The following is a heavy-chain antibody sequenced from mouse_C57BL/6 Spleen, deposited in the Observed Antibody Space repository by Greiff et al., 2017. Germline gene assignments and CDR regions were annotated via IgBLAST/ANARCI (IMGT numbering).Heavy chain of an antibody. CDR1: GFNIKDDY. CDR3: TAAGRIFFAY. Sequence: VQLQQPGAELVRPGASVKLSCTASGFNIKDDYMHWVKQRPEQGLEWIGWIDPENGDTEYASKFQGKDTLTADTSSNTAYLQLSSLTSEDTAVYYCTAAGRIFFAYWGQGTLVTVSA. V-gene: IGHV14-4*01. J-gene: IGHJ3*01. D-gene: IGHD4-1*01. CDR2: IDPENGDT.